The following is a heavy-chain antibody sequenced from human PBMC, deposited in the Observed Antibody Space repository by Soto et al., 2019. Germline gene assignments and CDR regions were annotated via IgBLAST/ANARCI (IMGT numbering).Heavy chain of an antibody. CDR2: IHHGGNS. J-gene: IGHJ4*02. D-gene: IGHD6-25*01. V-gene: IGHV4-4*02. CDR1: GDSIISDKW. CDR3: ARGESQQQRDY. Sequence: QVQLQESGPGLVKPSGTLSLTCAVSGDSIISDKWWSWVRQAPGKGLEWIGEIHHGGNSKYNPSLKSRVIISVDRSKNQFSLNLTSVTDADTAVYYGARGESQQQRDYWGQGTLVTVSS.